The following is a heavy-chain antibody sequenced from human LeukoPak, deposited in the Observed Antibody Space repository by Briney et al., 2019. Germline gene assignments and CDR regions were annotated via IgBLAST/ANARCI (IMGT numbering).Heavy chain of an antibody. CDR2: MKQDGSEK. V-gene: IGHV3-7*01. CDR1: GFTFSNAW. CDR3: ARDRGGYCSTPGCQGAFDY. J-gene: IGHJ4*02. D-gene: IGHD2-2*01. Sequence: HPGGSLRLSCAASGFTFSNAWMSWVRQAPGKGLEWVANMKQDGSEKYYVDSVKGRFTISRDNAKNSLHLQMNSLRAEDTAVYYCARDRGGYCSTPGCQGAFDYWGQGTLVTVSS.